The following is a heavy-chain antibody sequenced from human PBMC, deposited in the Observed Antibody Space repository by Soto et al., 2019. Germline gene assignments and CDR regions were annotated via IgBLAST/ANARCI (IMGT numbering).Heavy chain of an antibody. J-gene: IGHJ6*02. Sequence: EVQLVESGGGLVQPGGSLRLSCAASGFTFSSYEMNWVRQAPGKGLEWVSYISSSGSTIYYADSVKGRFTISRDNAKNSLYLQMNSLRAEDTAVYYCARDGCSSTSCYPYYYYYGMDVWGRGTTVTVSS. V-gene: IGHV3-48*03. CDR2: ISSSGSTI. D-gene: IGHD2-2*01. CDR1: GFTFSSYE. CDR3: ARDGCSSTSCYPYYYYYGMDV.